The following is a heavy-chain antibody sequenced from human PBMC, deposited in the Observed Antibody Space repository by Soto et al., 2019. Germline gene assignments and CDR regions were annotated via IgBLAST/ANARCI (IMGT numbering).Heavy chain of an antibody. CDR2: IDYSGTS. CDR3: SRLHCYSPNCVPLDP. CDR1: GGSIRDDTYY. Sequence: QLQLQESGPGLVKPSETLSLTCTVSGGSIRDDTYYWGWIRQPPGKGLEWIGSIDYSGTSSYNPSLNSPVTLSVATSKKQLYLRLSSVTAADTAAYYCSRLHCYSPNCVPLDPWGQGTLVIVSS. J-gene: IGHJ5*02. V-gene: IGHV4-39*01. D-gene: IGHD2-2*01.